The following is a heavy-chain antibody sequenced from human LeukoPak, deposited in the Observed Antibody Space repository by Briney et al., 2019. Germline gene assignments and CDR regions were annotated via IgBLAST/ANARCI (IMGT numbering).Heavy chain of an antibody. D-gene: IGHD2-2*01. CDR2: IYHSGST. CDR3: ARPSLGLPAAFFDY. Sequence: SETLSLTCAVSGYSISSGYYWGWIRQPPGKGLEWIGSIYHSGSTYYNPSLKSRVTISVDTSENQFSLKLTSVTAADTAVYFCARPSLGLPAAFFDYWGQGTLVTVSS. CDR1: GYSISSGYY. J-gene: IGHJ4*02. V-gene: IGHV4-38-2*01.